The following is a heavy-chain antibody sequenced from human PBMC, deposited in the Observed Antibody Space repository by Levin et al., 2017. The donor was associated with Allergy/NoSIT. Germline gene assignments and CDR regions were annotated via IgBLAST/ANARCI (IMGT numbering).Heavy chain of an antibody. CDR2: IRSKANSYAT. J-gene: IGHJ4*02. D-gene: IGHD6-13*01. CDR3: TRLPAAGGNDY. CDR1: GFTFSGSA. V-gene: IGHV3-73*01. Sequence: ALKISCAASGFTFSGSAMHWVRQASGKGLEWVGRIRSKANSYATAYAASVKGRFTISRDDSKNTAYLQMNSLKTEDTAVYYCTRLPAAGGNDYWGQGTLVTVSS.